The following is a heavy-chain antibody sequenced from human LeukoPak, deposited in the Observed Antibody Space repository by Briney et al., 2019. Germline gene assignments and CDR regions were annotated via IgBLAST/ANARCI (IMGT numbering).Heavy chain of an antibody. CDR3: AKAGIAAAAPTFPFDY. CDR2: SSGSGGST. J-gene: IGHJ4*02. D-gene: IGHD6-13*01. Sequence: GGSLRLSCAASGFTFSSYAMSWVRQAPGKGLEWVSASSGSGGSTYYADSVKGRFTISRDNSKNTLYLQMNSLRAEDTAVYYCAKAGIAAAAPTFPFDYWGQGTLVTVSS. V-gene: IGHV3-23*01. CDR1: GFTFSSYA.